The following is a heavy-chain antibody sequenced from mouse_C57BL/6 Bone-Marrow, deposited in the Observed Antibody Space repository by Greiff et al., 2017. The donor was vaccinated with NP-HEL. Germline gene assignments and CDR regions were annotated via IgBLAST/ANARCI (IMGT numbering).Heavy chain of an antibody. CDR3: ARGPLSGYFDY. J-gene: IGHJ2*01. CDR2: ISDGGSYP. V-gene: IGHV5-4*01. CDR1: GFTFSSYA. Sequence: EVQVVESGGGLVKPGGSLKLSCAASGFTFSSYAMSWVRQTPEKRLEWVATISDGGSYPYYPDNVQGRFTTSRDKAKNNLYLQMSHLKSEDTAMYYCARGPLSGYFDYWGQGTTLTVSS. D-gene: IGHD3-2*02.